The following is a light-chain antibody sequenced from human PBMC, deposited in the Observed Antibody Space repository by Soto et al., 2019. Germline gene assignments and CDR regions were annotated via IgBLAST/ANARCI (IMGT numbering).Light chain of an antibody. V-gene: IGKV3-20*01. Sequence: EIVLTQSPGTLSLSPGERTTLSCRASQSVRSTYLAWYQQRPGQAPRLLIYSATSRATGIPDRFQGSGSGTDFTLTISRLEPEDFAVYFCQQYGSTPLTFGQGTKVEIK. CDR2: SAT. CDR3: QQYGSTPLT. CDR1: QSVRSTY. J-gene: IGKJ1*01.